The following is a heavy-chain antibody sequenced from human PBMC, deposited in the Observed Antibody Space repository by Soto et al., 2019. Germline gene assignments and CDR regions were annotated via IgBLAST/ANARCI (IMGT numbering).Heavy chain of an antibody. Sequence: RASVKVSCKASGGTFSSYAISWVRQAPGQGLEWMGGIIPIFGTANYAQKFQGRVTITADESTSTAYMELSSLRSEDTAVYYCARAPPSTVTTLYYFDYWGQGTLVTVSS. J-gene: IGHJ4*02. CDR3: ARAPPSTVTTLYYFDY. CDR2: IIPIFGTA. D-gene: IGHD4-17*01. V-gene: IGHV1-69*13. CDR1: GGTFSSYA.